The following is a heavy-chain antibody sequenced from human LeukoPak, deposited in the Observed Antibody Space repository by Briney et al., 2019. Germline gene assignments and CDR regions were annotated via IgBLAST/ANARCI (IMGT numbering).Heavy chain of an antibody. J-gene: IGHJ6*03. CDR2: MKPNSGKT. V-gene: IGHV1-8*01. Sequence: ASVKVSCRASGYSFVSYEINWVRQAAGQGLEWMGWMKPNSGKTGYAQKFQGRVSMTRDTSMNTAYMEMTGLTSEDTAVYYCARAGLMYYYYMDVWGKGTTVTVSS. D-gene: IGHD2-8*01. CDR3: ARAGLMYYYYMDV. CDR1: GYSFVSYE.